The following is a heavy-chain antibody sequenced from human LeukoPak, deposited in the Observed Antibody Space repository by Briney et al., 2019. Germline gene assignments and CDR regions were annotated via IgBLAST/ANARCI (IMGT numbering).Heavy chain of an antibody. D-gene: IGHD3-22*01. Sequence: GGSLRLSCAASGFTFSSYSMNWVRQAPGKGLEWVSSISSSSSYIYYADSVKGRFTISRDNAKNSLYLQMNSLRAEYTAVYYCARRGMWSYYDSSGYYYYFDYWGQGTLVTVSS. CDR1: GFTFSSYS. V-gene: IGHV3-21*01. J-gene: IGHJ4*02. CDR2: ISSSSSYI. CDR3: ARRGMWSYYDSSGYYYYFDY.